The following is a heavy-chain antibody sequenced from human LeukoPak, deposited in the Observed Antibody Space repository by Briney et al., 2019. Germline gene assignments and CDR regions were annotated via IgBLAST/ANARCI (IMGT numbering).Heavy chain of an antibody. CDR1: GFTFNTYS. D-gene: IGHD1-7*01. CDR2: ISSTSSYI. Sequence: GGSLRLSCAASGFTFNTYSMDWVRQAPGKGLEWVSSISSTSSYIYYADSVKGRFTISRDNAKSSLYLQMNSMRAEDTAVYYCARDAGITGTTDLDYWGQGTLVTVSS. J-gene: IGHJ4*02. CDR3: ARDAGITGTTDLDY. V-gene: IGHV3-21*01.